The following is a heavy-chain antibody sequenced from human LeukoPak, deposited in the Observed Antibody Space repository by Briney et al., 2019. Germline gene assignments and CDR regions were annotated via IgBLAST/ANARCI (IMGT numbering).Heavy chain of an antibody. CDR3: ARVKDPGGYYYYYYMDV. V-gene: IGHV4-38-2*02. Sequence: SETLSLTCTVSGYSISSGYYWGWIRQPPGKGLEWIGNIYPTGSTYYNPSLKSRVTISVDTSKNQFSLKLSSVTAADTAMYYCARVKDPGGYYYYYYMDVWGKGTTVTVSS. D-gene: IGHD3-16*01. J-gene: IGHJ6*03. CDR2: IYPTGST. CDR1: GYSISSGYY.